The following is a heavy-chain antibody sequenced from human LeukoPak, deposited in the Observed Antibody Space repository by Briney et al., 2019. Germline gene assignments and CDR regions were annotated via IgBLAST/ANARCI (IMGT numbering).Heavy chain of an antibody. V-gene: IGHV3-23*01. CDR2: ISSGAGST. D-gene: IGHD3-10*01. CDR1: GFTFSSYA. Sequence: GGSLRLSCAASGFTFSSYAMSWVRQPPGKGLEWVSGISSGAGSTYYADSVKGRFTISRDNSKNTLYLQINSLRAEDTAVYYCAKDLHGYGSWYFDYWGQGTLVTVSS. CDR3: AKDLHGYGSWYFDY. J-gene: IGHJ4*02.